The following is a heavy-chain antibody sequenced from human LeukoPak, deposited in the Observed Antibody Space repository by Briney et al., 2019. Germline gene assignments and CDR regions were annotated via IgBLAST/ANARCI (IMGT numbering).Heavy chain of an antibody. J-gene: IGHJ4*02. D-gene: IGHD6-19*01. V-gene: IGHV4-39*07. CDR2: IYYSGST. Sequence: SETLSLTCTVSGGSISSSSYYWGWIRQPPGKGLEWIGSIYYSGSTYYNPSLKSRVTISVDTSKNQFSLKLSSVTAADTAVYYCASTGDMYSSGWYFSPELRFDYWGQGTLVTVSS. CDR1: GGSISSSSYY. CDR3: ASTGDMYSSGWYFSPELRFDY.